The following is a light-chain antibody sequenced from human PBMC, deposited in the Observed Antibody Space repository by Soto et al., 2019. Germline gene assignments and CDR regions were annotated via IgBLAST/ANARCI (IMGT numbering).Light chain of an antibody. Sequence: DIQMTQSPSSLSASVGDRVTISCRASQSISSYLNWYQQKPGKVPNHLISAASNLQSGVPLRFSGSGSGTDFTLTISSLQPEDFATFYCQQSYSSPPTFGQGTKLEIK. V-gene: IGKV1-39*01. CDR2: AAS. CDR1: QSISSY. J-gene: IGKJ2*01. CDR3: QQSYSSPPT.